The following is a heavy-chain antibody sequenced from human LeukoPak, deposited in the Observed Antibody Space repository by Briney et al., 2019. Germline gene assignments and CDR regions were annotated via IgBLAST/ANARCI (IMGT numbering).Heavy chain of an antibody. J-gene: IGHJ4*02. CDR1: GFTVSSNY. Sequence: PGGSLRLSCAASGFTVSSNYMSWVRQAPGKALEWIGFISGGTTEYAASVKGRFTISRDDSTSIAYLQMNSLTTEDTAVYYCSRGSGWLSVYWGQGTLVTVSS. V-gene: IGHV3-71*01. CDR3: SRGSGWLSVY. D-gene: IGHD6-19*01. CDR2: ISGGTT.